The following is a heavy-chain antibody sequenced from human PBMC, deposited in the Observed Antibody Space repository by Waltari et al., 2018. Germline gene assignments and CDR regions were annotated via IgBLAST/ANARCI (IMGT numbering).Heavy chain of an antibody. Sequence: QVQLVQSGAEVKKPGSSVKVSCKASGGTFSSYAISWVRQAPGQGLEWMGGINPIVGTANYAQKFQGRVTITTDESTRTAYMELSSLRSEDTAVYYCARVITFGGPLYYWGQGTLVTVSS. J-gene: IGHJ4*02. V-gene: IGHV1-69*05. D-gene: IGHD3-16*01. CDR3: ARVITFGGPLYY. CDR1: GGTFSSYA. CDR2: INPIVGTA.